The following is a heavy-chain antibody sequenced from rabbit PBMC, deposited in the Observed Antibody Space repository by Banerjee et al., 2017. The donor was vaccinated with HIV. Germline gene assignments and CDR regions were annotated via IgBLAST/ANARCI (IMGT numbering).Heavy chain of an antibody. CDR3: ARDYAGDAGYGYGPTYFNL. J-gene: IGHJ4*01. D-gene: IGHD6-1*01. CDR2: IKTGSGST. Sequence: QQQLEESGGGLFQPRGSLALTCKASGFSLSSYCYMCWVRQAPGKGLEWIGCIKTGSGSTWYASWAKGRFTISKTSSTTVTLQMTSLTAADTATYFCARDYAGDAGYGYGPTYFNLWGQGTLVTVS. CDR1: GFSLSSYCY. V-gene: IGHV1S45*01.